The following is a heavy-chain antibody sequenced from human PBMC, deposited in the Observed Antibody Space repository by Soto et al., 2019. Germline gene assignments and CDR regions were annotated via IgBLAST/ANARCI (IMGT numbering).Heavy chain of an antibody. V-gene: IGHV4-59*01. CDR2: IYYSGST. J-gene: IGHJ6*02. CDR3: ARDIPAAGNVYYYGMDV. CDR1: GGSISSYY. D-gene: IGHD6-13*01. Sequence: SETLSLTCTVSGGSISSYYWSWIRQPPGKGLEWIGYIYYSGSTNYNPSLKSRVTISVDTSKNQFSLKLSSVTAADTAVYYCARDIPAAGNVYYYGMDVWGQGTTVTVSS.